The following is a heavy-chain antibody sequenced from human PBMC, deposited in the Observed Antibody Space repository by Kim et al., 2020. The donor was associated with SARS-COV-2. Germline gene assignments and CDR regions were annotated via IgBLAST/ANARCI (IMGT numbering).Heavy chain of an antibody. CDR3: ARGLQTKADY. CDR1: GGSFSGYY. J-gene: IGHJ4*02. CDR2: INHSGST. Sequence: SETLSLTCAVYGGSFSGYYWSWIRQPPGKGLEWIGEINHSGSTNYNPSLKSRVTISVDTSKNQFSLKLSSVTAADTAVYYCARGLQTKADYWGQGTLGT. V-gene: IGHV4-34*01. D-gene: IGHD2-8*01.